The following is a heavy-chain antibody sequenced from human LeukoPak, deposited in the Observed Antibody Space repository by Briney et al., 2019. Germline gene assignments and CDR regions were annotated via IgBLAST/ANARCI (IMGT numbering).Heavy chain of an antibody. CDR3: AKEKYTSSWYGDD. CDR1: GLSFSRYA. Sequence: QPGGSLRLSCAASGLSFSRYAMSWVRGAPGKGLEWVSAINGSGGKTDYAGSVKGRFTISRDNSKDTVYLHMSSLRVEDTAVYYCAKEKYTSSWYGDDWGQGTLVTVSS. V-gene: IGHV3-23*01. CDR2: INGSGGKT. D-gene: IGHD6-13*01. J-gene: IGHJ4*02.